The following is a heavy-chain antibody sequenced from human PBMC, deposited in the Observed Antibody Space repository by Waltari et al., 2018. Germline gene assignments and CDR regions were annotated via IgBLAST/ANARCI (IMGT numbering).Heavy chain of an antibody. CDR1: GFTFRDPS. D-gene: IGHD1-26*01. V-gene: IGHV3-11*01. J-gene: IGHJ4*02. CDR3: AREFFETSGSHFGDS. Sequence: QVQLVESGGGLVKPGGSLRLSCAASGFTFRDPSMTWIRQAPGKGLEGVSYISGGGTIIYYRDSVKGRFSISRDNAKNSLYLQMNSLRAEDTAVYYCAREFFETSGSHFGDSWGQGTLVTVSS. CDR2: ISGGGTII.